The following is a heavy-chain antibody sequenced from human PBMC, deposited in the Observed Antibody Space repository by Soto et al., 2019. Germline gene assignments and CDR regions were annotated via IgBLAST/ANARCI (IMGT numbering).Heavy chain of an antibody. J-gene: IGHJ6*02. CDR2: INAGNGNT. CDR3: ARTIASYYGMDV. Sequence: ASVKVSCKASGYTFTSYAMHWVRQAPGQRLEWMGWINAGNGNTKYSQKFQGRVTITRDTSASTAYMELSSLRSEDTAVYYCARTIASYYGMDVWGQGTTVTVSS. D-gene: IGHD1-1*01. V-gene: IGHV1-3*01. CDR1: GYTFTSYA.